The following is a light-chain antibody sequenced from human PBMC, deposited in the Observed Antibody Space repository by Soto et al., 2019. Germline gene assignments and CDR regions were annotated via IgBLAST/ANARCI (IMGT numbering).Light chain of an antibody. Sequence: IVLTQSPGTLSLSPGERATLSCGASQTVTNTYLAWYQQKSGQAPNFLIYGASNRATGIPDRFSGSGSGTDFTLTISRLEPEDFAVYYCQQYGTLPPTFGGGTKVEI. CDR3: QQYGTLPPT. CDR1: QTVTNTY. J-gene: IGKJ4*01. CDR2: GAS. V-gene: IGKV3-20*01.